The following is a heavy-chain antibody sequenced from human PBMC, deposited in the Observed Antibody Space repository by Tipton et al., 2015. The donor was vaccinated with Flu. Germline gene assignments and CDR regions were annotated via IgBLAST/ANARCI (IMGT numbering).Heavy chain of an antibody. J-gene: IGHJ4*02. D-gene: IGHD1-20*01. V-gene: IGHV1-8*01. Sequence: QVQLVQSGAEVRKPGASVKVSCKASGYTFTNYDINWVRQATGQGLEWMGWMRPNTGNTVYAQKFQGRVTMTRDTSISTAFMELSSLRSEDTAVYYCARVPPFNSWNDESDYWGRGTLVTVSS. CDR1: GYTFTNYD. CDR2: MRPNTGNT. CDR3: ARVPPFNSWNDESDY.